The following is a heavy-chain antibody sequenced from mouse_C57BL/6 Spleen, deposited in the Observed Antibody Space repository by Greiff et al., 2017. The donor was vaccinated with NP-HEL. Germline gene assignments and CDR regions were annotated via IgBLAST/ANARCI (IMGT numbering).Heavy chain of an antibody. CDR3: ARRANWEYWYFDV. CDR2: ISSGSSTI. Sequence: EVKLVESGGGLVKPGGSLKLSCAASGFTFSDYGMHWVRQAPEKGLEWVAYISSGSSTIYYADTVKGRFTISRDNAKNTLFLQMTSLRSEDTAMYYCARRANWEYWYFDVWGTGTTVTVSS. J-gene: IGHJ1*03. D-gene: IGHD4-1*01. V-gene: IGHV5-17*01. CDR1: GFTFSDYG.